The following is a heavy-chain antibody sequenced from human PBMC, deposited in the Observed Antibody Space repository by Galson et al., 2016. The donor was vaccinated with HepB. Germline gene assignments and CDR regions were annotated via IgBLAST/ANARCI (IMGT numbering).Heavy chain of an antibody. CDR2: IKEDGSEK. J-gene: IGHJ6*01. CDR1: RFTFSSHW. CDR3: ARMTFFYYGMDI. Sequence: SLRLSYAASRFTFSSHWMTWVRLAPGKRLEWVAKIKEDGSEKYYVDSVKGRFTISRDNAKNSLYLQMNSLRVEDTAIYYCARMTFFYYGMDIWGQGTTVTVSS. V-gene: IGHV3-7*01.